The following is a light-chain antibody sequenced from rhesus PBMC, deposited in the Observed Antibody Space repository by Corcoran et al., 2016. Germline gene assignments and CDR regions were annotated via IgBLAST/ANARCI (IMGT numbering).Light chain of an antibody. CDR1: QSISSW. Sequence: GDTVTITCRASQSISSWLAWYQQKPGQAPKLLIYKASSLESGVPSRFSGSGSWTDFTLTISSLQSEDFATYYCQQYSSSPFTFGPGTKLVIK. CDR2: KAS. J-gene: IGKJ3*01. CDR3: QQYSSSPFT. V-gene: IGKV1-22*01.